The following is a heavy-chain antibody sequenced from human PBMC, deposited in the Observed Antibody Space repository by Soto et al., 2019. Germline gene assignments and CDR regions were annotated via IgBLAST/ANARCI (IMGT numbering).Heavy chain of an antibody. J-gene: IGHJ5*02. CDR3: ASGSSYCSSTSCYDWFDP. CDR2: ISSSSSTI. D-gene: IGHD2-2*01. Sequence: PGGSLRLSCAASGFTFSSYSMNWVRQAPGKGLEWVSYISSSSSTIYYADSVKGRFTISRDNAKNSLYLQMNSLRAEDTAVYYCASGSSYCSSTSCYDWFDPWGQGTLVTVSS. V-gene: IGHV3-48*01. CDR1: GFTFSSYS.